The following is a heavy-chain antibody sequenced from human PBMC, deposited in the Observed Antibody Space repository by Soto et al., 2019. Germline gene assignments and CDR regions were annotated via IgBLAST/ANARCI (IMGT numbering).Heavy chain of an antibody. CDR1: GFTFSSSA. V-gene: IGHV3-23*01. Sequence: EVQLSESGGGLIQPGGSLRLSCAASGFTFSSSAMTWVRQTPGKGLEWVSDIGSSGVDTTYAHSVKGRFTVSRDNSKNPLYLQMNSLTVEDTAVYYCAKVAGTHNVFDIWGQGTMVTVSS. CDR3: AKVAGTHNVFDI. J-gene: IGHJ3*02. CDR2: IGSSGVDT.